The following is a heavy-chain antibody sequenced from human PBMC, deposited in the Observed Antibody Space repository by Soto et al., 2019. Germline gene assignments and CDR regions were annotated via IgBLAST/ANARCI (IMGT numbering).Heavy chain of an antibody. CDR2: IYHSGTT. V-gene: IGHV4-30-2*01. J-gene: IGHJ6*02. CDR3: ARDRGWGSPYYGMDV. D-gene: IGHD3-16*01. CDR1: GGSITSSYS. Sequence: QLQLQESGSGLVKPSQTLSLTCAVSGGSITSSYSWSWIRQPPGKGLEWIGYIYHSGTTHYNPSLKSRVTISVDASKNQFSLKLSSVTAADTAVYYCARDRGWGSPYYGMDVWGQGTTVTVSS.